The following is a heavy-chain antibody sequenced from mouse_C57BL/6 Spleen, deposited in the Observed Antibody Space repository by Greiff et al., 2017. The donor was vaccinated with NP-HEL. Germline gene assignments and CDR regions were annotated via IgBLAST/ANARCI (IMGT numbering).Heavy chain of an antibody. D-gene: IGHD3-2*02. J-gene: IGHJ2*01. CDR1: GYTFTSYW. CDR2: IYPSDSET. V-gene: IGHV1-61*01. Sequence: QVQLQQPGAELVRPGSSVKLSCKASGYTFTSYWMDWVKQRPGQGLEWIGNIYPSDSETHYNQKFKDKATLTVDKSSSTAYMQLSSLTSEDSAVYYCARDSSGRHYFDYWGQGTTLTVSS. CDR3: ARDSSGRHYFDY.